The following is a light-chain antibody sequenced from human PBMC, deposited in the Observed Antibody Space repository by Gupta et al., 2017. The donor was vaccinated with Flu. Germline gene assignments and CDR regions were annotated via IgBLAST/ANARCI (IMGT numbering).Light chain of an antibody. CDR1: TTDVDDYKY. J-gene: IGLJ1*01. V-gene: IGLV2-14*03. Sequence: QSVLTQPASVSGSPGQSITIFCTGDTTDVDDYKYVAWFQQLPGKAPKLMLFDVSLRSSDMSDRFSGSKSDHEASLTISGLQAEDEADYFCSSSTSTTPVVFGTGTKVTVL. CDR3: SSSTSTTPVV. CDR2: DVS.